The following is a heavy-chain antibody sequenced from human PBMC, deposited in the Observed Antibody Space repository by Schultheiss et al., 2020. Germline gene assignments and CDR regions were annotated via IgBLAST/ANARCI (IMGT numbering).Heavy chain of an antibody. CDR3: ARGLLWFGESRGDIDY. D-gene: IGHD3-10*01. CDR1: GFTFSSYA. Sequence: GESLKISCAASGFTFSSYAMSWVRQAPGKGLEWVSAISGSGGSTYYADSVKGRFTISRDNSKNTLYLQMNSLRAEDTAVYYCARGLLWFGESRGDIDYWGQGTLVTVSA. J-gene: IGHJ4*02. V-gene: IGHV3-23*01. CDR2: ISGSGGST.